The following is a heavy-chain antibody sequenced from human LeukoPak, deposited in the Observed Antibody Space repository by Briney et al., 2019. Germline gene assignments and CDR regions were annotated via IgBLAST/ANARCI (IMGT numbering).Heavy chain of an antibody. CDR3: ARVERLDYGELFY. CDR1: GYTFTYYY. CDR2: LNPNTGGT. D-gene: IGHD4-17*01. Sequence: EASVKVSCKASGYTFTYYYMHWVRQAPGQGLEWMGWLNPNTGGTKYAQKFQGRVTMTRDTSITTADMELSRLTSDDTAMYYCARVERLDYGELFYWGQGTLVTVSS. J-gene: IGHJ4*02. V-gene: IGHV1-2*02.